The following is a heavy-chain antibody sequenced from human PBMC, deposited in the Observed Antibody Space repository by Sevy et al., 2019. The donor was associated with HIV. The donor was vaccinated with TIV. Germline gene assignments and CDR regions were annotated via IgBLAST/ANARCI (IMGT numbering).Heavy chain of an antibody. CDR3: TTDYSNTPKYYYYYYGMDV. Sequence: GGSLRLSCAASGFTFSNAWMSWVRQAPGKGLEWVGRIKSKTDGGTTDYAAPVEGRFTISRDDSKNTLYLQMNSLKTEDTAVYYCTTDYSNTPKYYYYYYGMDVWGQGTTVTVSS. CDR2: IKSKTDGGTT. J-gene: IGHJ6*02. D-gene: IGHD4-4*01. CDR1: GFTFSNAW. V-gene: IGHV3-15*01.